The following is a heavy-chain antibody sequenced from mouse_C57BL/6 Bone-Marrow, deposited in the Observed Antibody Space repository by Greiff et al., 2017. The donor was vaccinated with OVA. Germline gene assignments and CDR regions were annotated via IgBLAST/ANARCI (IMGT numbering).Heavy chain of an antibody. D-gene: IGHD1-1*01. CDR1: GYSFTSYY. Sequence: VQRQQAGPERGKPGAAVKISCKASGYSFTSYYIHWVKQRPGQGLEWIGWIYPGSGNTKYNEKFKGKATLTADTSSSTAYMQLSSLTSEDSAVYYCARKLRMDYWGQGTSVTVSS. CDR2: IYPGSGNT. CDR3: ARKLRMDY. V-gene: IGHV1-66*01. J-gene: IGHJ4*01.